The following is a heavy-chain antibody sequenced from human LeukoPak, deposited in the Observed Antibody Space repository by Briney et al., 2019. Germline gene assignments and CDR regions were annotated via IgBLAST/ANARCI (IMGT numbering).Heavy chain of an antibody. V-gene: IGHV3-7*01. Sequence: PGGSLRLSCTASGFAASGFTFRNAWMSWVRQAPGKGLEWVANIKQDGSEKYYVDSVKGRFTISRDNAKNSLYLQMNSLRAEDTAVYYCARFIVVVPAANDWFDPWGQGTLVTVSS. CDR2: IKQDGSEK. D-gene: IGHD2-2*01. CDR1: GFTFRNAW. J-gene: IGHJ5*02. CDR3: ARFIVVVPAANDWFDP.